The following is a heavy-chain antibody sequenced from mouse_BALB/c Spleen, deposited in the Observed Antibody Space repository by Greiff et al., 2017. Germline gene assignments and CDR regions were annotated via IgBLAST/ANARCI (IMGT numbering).Heavy chain of an antibody. CDR2: IWRGGST. Sequence: VQLQQSGPSLVQPSQSLSITCTVSGFSLTSYGVHWVRQSPGKGLEWLGVIWRGGSTDYNAAFMSRLSITKDNSKSQVFFKMNSLQAEDTAIYYWAKEGGTMDYWGQGTSVTVAA. V-gene: IGHV2-5-1*01. J-gene: IGHJ4*01. CDR3: AKEGGTMDY. CDR1: GFSLTSYG. D-gene: IGHD4-1*01.